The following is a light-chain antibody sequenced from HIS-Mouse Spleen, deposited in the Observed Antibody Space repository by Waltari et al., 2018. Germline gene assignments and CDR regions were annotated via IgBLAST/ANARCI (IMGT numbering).Light chain of an antibody. CDR2: RNN. CDR3: AAWDDSLSGPV. V-gene: IGLV1-47*01. Sequence: QSVLTQPPSASGTPGQRVTISCSGSSSNTGSNYLYWYQQPPGTAPKLLIYRNNQRPSGVPDRFSGSKSGTSASLAISGLRSEDEADYYCAAWDDSLSGPVFGGGTKLTVL. CDR1: SSNTGSNY. J-gene: IGLJ3*02.